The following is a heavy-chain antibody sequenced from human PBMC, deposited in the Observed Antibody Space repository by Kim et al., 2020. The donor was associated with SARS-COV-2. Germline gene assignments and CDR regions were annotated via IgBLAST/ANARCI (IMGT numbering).Heavy chain of an antibody. J-gene: IGHJ4*02. CDR2: ISDNGGST. CDR3: AKDGSGSYAPDY. CDR1: GFTFSSYA. V-gene: IGHV3-23*01. D-gene: IGHD1-26*01. Sequence: GGSLRLSCAASGFTFSSYAMSWVRQAPGKGLEWVSTISDNGGSTYYADSVKGRFTISRDNSKNTLYLQMNSLRAEDTAVYYCAKDGSGSYAPDYWGQGTLVTVSS.